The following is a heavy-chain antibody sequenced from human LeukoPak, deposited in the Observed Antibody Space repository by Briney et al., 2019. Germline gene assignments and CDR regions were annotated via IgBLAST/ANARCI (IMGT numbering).Heavy chain of an antibody. V-gene: IGHV3-21*01. CDR2: ISSSSSYI. CDR3: ARALAVAGTKTGTSIDY. D-gene: IGHD6-19*01. J-gene: IGHJ4*02. CDR1: GFTFSSYS. Sequence: KPGGSLRLSCAASGFTFSSYSMNWVRQAPGKGLEWVSFISSSSSYIYYADSVKGRFTISRDNAKNSLYLQMNSLRAEDTAVYYCARALAVAGTKTGTSIDYWGQGTLVTVSS.